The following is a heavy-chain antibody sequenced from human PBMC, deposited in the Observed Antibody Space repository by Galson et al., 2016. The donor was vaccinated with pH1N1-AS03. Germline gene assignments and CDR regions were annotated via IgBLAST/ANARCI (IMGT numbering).Heavy chain of an antibody. D-gene: IGHD6-19*01. CDR3: ARGGIEVPATFAFPI. Sequence: PALVKPTQTLTLTCTFSGFSLRTNEMRVSWIRQPPGKALEWLARIDWDDDKFCSSSLKTRLTISKDTSKNQVVLTMTNMDPVDTATYYCARGGIEVPATFAFPIWGQGTTVSVSS. J-gene: IGHJ3*02. CDR1: GFSLRTNEMR. V-gene: IGHV2-70*04. CDR2: IDWDDDK.